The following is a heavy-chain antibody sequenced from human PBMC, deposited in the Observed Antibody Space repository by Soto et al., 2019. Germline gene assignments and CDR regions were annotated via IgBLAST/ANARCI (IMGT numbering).Heavy chain of an antibody. CDR2: ISAYNGNT. V-gene: IGHV1-18*01. Sequence: QVQLVQSGXXXXXXGASVKVSCKASGYTFTSYGISWVRQAPGQGLEWMGWISAYNGNTNYAQKLQGRVTMTTDTSTTTAYMELRSLRSDDTAVYYCARESSSSCHDYWGQGILVTVSS. J-gene: IGHJ4*02. D-gene: IGHD6-13*01. CDR1: GYTFTSYG. CDR3: ARESSSSCHDY.